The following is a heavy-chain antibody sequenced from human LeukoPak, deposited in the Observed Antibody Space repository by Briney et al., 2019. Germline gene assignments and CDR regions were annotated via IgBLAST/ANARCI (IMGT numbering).Heavy chain of an antibody. Sequence: SVKVSCKASGGTFSSYAISWVRQAPGQGLEWMGRIIPIFGTANYARKFQGRVTITTDESTSTAYMELSSLRSEDTAVYYCPTVYCGGDCGSDYYYYMDVWGKGTTVTVSS. D-gene: IGHD2-21*02. J-gene: IGHJ6*03. V-gene: IGHV1-69*05. CDR1: GGTFSSYA. CDR2: IIPIFGTA. CDR3: PTVYCGGDCGSDYYYYMDV.